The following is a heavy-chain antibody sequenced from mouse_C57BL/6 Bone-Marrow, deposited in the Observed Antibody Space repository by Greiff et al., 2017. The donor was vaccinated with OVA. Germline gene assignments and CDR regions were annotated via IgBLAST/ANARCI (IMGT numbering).Heavy chain of an antibody. V-gene: IGHV3-6*01. CDR3: ARGYYGIPYYFDY. D-gene: IGHD1-1*01. J-gene: IGHJ2*01. CDR1: GYSITSGYY. Sequence: VQLKESGPGLVKPSQSLSLTCSVTGYSITSGYYWNWIRQFPGNKLEWMGYISYDGSNNYNPSLKNRISITRDTSKNQFFLKLNSVTTEDTATYYCARGYYGIPYYFDYWGQGTTLTVSS. CDR2: ISYDGSN.